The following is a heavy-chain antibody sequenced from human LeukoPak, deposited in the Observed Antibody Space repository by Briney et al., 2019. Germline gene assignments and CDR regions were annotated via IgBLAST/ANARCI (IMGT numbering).Heavy chain of an antibody. Sequence: GGSLRLSCAASGYTFSSYAMSWVRQAPGKGLEWVSAISGSGGSTYYADSVKGRFTISRDNSKNTLYLQMNSLRAEDTAVYYCPKDQDYGIDYWGQGTLVTVSS. CDR1: GYTFSSYA. CDR3: PKDQDYGIDY. D-gene: IGHD4-17*01. J-gene: IGHJ4*02. CDR2: ISGSGGST. V-gene: IGHV3-23*01.